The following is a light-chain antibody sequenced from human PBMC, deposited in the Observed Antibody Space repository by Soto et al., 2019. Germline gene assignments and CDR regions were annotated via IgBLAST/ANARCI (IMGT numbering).Light chain of an antibody. CDR1: QDISIY. CDR2: DAS. CDR3: QRYDNLLIFT. Sequence: DIQMTQSPSSLSASVGDRVTITCQASQDISIYLNWYQQKPGKAPKLLIYDASNLETGVPSRFSGSGSGSDFTFTISSLQHKDIATYYCQRYDNLLIFTFCPGTKVDMK. V-gene: IGKV1-33*01. J-gene: IGKJ3*01.